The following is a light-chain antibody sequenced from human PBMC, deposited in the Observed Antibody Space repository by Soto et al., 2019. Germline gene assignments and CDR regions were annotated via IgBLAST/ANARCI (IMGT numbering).Light chain of an antibody. CDR1: SSDVGRYNL. V-gene: IGLV2-23*02. J-gene: IGLJ2*01. Sequence: QSALTQSASVSGSPGQSITISCTGSSSDVGRYNLVSWYQHHPGKAPKLIIYDVTKRPSGGPDRFSASKSGNTASLTISGLQAEDEADYYCCSYAGSSTVVFGGGTKLTVL. CDR3: CSYAGSSTVV. CDR2: DVT.